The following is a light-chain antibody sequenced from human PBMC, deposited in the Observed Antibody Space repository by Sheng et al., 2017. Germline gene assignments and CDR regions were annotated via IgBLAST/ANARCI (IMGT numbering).Light chain of an antibody. J-gene: IGKJ5*01. CDR1: QSVSSY. CDR3: QQCSNWPQT. V-gene: IGKV3-15*01. Sequence: EIVMTQSPATLSVSPGERVTLSCRASQSVSSYLAWYQQRPGQAPRVLIYGASTRASGIPARFSGSGSGTEFTLTITSLQSEDFAVYYCQQCSNWPQTFGQGTRLEIK. CDR2: GAS.